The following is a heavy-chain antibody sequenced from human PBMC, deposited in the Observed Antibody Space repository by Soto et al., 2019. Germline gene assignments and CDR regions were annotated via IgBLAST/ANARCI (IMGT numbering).Heavy chain of an antibody. CDR2: INAANGNT. V-gene: IGHV1-3*01. D-gene: IGHD6-6*01. CDR3: AIEYSSSPPYYPIGY. Sequence: ASVKVSCKASGYTFTNNAIHWVRQAPGQRLEWMGWINAANGNTKYSQKFQGRVTITADESTSTAYMELSSLRSEDTAVYYCAIEYSSSPPYYPIGYWGQGTLVTVSS. CDR1: GYTFTNNA. J-gene: IGHJ4*02.